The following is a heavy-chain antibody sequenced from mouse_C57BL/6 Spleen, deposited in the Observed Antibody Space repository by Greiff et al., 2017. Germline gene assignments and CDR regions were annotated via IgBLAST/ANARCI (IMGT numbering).Heavy chain of an antibody. V-gene: IGHV1-64*01. CDR1: GYTFTSYW. CDR3: ARDYGSSPWYFDV. D-gene: IGHD1-1*01. J-gene: IGHJ1*03. CDR2: IHPNSGST. Sequence: QVQLQQPGAELVKPGASVKLSCKASGYTFTSYWMHWVKQRPGQGLEWIGMIHPNSGSTNYNEKFKSKATLTVDKSSSTAYMQLSSLTSEDSAVXYCARDYGSSPWYFDVWGTGTTVTVSS.